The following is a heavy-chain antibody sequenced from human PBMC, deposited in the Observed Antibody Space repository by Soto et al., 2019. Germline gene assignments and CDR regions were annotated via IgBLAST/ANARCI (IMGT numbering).Heavy chain of an antibody. CDR1: GFTFSSYS. CDR3: ARELPPYSGYPWIHYYYYGMDV. CDR2: ISSSSSTV. J-gene: IGHJ6*02. Sequence: GGSLGLSCAASGFTFSSYSMNWVRQAPGKGLEWVSYISSSSSTVYYADSVKGRFTISRDNAKNSLYLQMNSLRDEDTAVYYCARELPPYSGYPWIHYYYYGMDVWGQGTTVTVSS. D-gene: IGHD5-12*01. V-gene: IGHV3-48*02.